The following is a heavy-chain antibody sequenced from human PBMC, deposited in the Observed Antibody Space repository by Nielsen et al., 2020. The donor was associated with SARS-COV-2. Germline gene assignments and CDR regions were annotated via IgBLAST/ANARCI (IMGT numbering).Heavy chain of an antibody. J-gene: IGHJ6*02. CDR1: GFTFSSNW. V-gene: IGHV3-74*01. CDR3: TRDWYSAMDV. CDR2: INSDGSYT. D-gene: IGHD2-21*01. Sequence: LSLTCAASGFTFSSNWMHWARQAPGKGLVWVSRINSDGSYTRYADSVKGRFTISRDNARNTLYLQMNSLRAEDTAVYYCTRDWYSAMDVWGQGTTVTVSS.